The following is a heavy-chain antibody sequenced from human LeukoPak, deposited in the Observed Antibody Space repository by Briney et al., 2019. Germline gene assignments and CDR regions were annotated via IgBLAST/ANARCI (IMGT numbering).Heavy chain of an antibody. Sequence: ASVKVSCKASGYTFTGYYMHWVRQAPGQGLEWMGWINPNSGGTNYAQKFQGRVTMTRDTSISTAYMELSRLRSYDTAVYYCARGKAGAFYYFDYWGQGTLVTVSS. CDR3: ARGKAGAFYYFDY. CDR2: INPNSGGT. V-gene: IGHV1-2*02. CDR1: GYTFTGYY. J-gene: IGHJ4*02. D-gene: IGHD3-10*01.